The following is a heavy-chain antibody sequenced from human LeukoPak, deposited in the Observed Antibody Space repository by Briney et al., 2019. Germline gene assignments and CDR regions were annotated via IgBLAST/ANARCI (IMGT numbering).Heavy chain of an antibody. Sequence: SETLSLTCSVSGGSISSYYWSWIRQPAGKGLEWIGRIFSNGNTNYNPSLKSRVTISVDTSKNQFSLKLSSVTAADTAVHYCARDYYDSSGYPKPHFDYWGQGTLVTVSS. D-gene: IGHD3-22*01. CDR3: ARDYYDSSGYPKPHFDY. V-gene: IGHV4-4*07. CDR2: IFSNGNT. J-gene: IGHJ4*02. CDR1: GGSISSYY.